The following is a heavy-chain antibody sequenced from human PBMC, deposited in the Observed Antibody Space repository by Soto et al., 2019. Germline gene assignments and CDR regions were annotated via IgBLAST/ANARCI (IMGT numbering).Heavy chain of an antibody. CDR3: ARGKFYAFDI. J-gene: IGHJ3*02. CDR1: GVSISIPNW. V-gene: IGHV4-4*02. Sequence: SETLSLTCAVSGVSISIPNWWAWVRQAPGKGLEWIGEIDHSGTTNYNPSLNSRVTISLDRSKNQFSLRLTSVAAADAAVYFCARGKFYAFDIWGQGTMVTVSS. CDR2: IDHSGTT.